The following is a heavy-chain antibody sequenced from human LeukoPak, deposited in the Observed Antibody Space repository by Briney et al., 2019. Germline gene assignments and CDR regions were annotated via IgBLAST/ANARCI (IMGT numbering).Heavy chain of an antibody. CDR3: AKDQVPPAAIEDWYFDL. CDR1: GFTFSSYA. V-gene: IGHV3-30-3*02. J-gene: IGHJ2*01. D-gene: IGHD2-2*01. CDR2: ISYDGSNK. Sequence: PGGSLRLSCVASGFTFSSYAMHWVRQAPGKGLEWVAVISYDGSNKYYADSVKGRFTISRDNSKNTLYLQMNSLRAEDTAVYYCAKDQVPPAAIEDWYFDLWGRGTLVTVSS.